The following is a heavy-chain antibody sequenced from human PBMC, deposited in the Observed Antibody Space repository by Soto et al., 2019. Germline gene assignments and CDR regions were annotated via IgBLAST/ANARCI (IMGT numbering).Heavy chain of an antibody. Sequence: QVQLVESGGGVVQPGRSQRLSCATSGFTFSTNGMHWVRQAPGKGLEWVAVISDDGSKKDYADSVKGRFTITRENSKNTLYLQMDSLRPEDTAVYYCAKDRRSKWSLDHWGQGTLVIVSS. D-gene: IGHD2-15*01. CDR2: ISDDGSKK. CDR1: GFTFSTNG. CDR3: AKDRRSKWSLDH. J-gene: IGHJ4*02. V-gene: IGHV3-30*18.